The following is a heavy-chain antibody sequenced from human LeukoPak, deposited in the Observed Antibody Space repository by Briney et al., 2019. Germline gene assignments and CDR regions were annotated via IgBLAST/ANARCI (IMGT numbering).Heavy chain of an antibody. Sequence: GRSLRLSCAASGFTFSRYGMHWVRQAPGKGLEWVAVIWYDGSNRQYADSVKGRFTIPRDNSKNTLYLQMNSLRAEDTAVYYCARDFGFSPSSGYSFDYWGQGALVTVSS. J-gene: IGHJ4*02. CDR1: GFTFSRYG. V-gene: IGHV3-33*01. CDR3: ARDFGFSPSSGYSFDY. CDR2: IWYDGSNR. D-gene: IGHD3-22*01.